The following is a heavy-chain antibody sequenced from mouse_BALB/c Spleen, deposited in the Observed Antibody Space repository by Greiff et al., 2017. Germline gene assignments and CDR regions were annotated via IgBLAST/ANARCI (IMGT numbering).Heavy chain of an antibody. CDR3: ARLPYDYDGFAY. V-gene: IGHV5-12-2*01. CDR1: GFTFSSYT. CDR2: ISNGGGST. J-gene: IGHJ3*01. D-gene: IGHD2-4*01. Sequence: EVQGVESGGGLVQPGGSLKLSCAASGFTFSSYTMSWVRQTPEKRLEWVAYISNGGGSTYYPDTVKGRFTISRDNAKNTLYLQMSSLKSEDTAMYYCARLPYDYDGFAYWGQGTLVTVSA.